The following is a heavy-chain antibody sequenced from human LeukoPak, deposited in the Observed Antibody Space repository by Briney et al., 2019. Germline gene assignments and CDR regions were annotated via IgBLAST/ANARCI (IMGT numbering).Heavy chain of an antibody. D-gene: IGHD6-13*01. J-gene: IGHJ5*02. V-gene: IGHV4-39*07. CDR3: VAYTSSLRWFDP. Sequence: KSSETLSLTRTVSGDSISSISFYWGWIRQPPGKGLEWIGSIYYGGTTYYNPSLESRVTMSLDTSKKQFSLRLRSVTAADTAVYYCVAYTSSLRWFDPWGQGTLVIVSS. CDR1: GDSISSISFY. CDR2: IYYGGTT.